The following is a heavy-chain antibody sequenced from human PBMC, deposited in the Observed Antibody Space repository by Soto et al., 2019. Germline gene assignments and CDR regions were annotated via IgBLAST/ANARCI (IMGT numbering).Heavy chain of an antibody. CDR3: AKGGGSPSGMDV. J-gene: IGHJ6*02. Sequence: QVQLVESGGGLVKPGGSLRLSCAASGFTFSDHYMTWIRQAPGKGLEWVLYISSTGSTIYYADSVKGRFTMSRDNAKNSLYLQMNSLRAEDTAMYYCAKGGGSPSGMDVWGQGTTVTVSS. V-gene: IGHV3-11*01. CDR1: GFTFSDHY. D-gene: IGHD6-6*01. CDR2: ISSTGSTI.